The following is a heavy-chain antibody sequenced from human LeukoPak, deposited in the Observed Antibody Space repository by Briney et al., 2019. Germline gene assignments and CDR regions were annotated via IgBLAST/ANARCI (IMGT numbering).Heavy chain of an antibody. Sequence: GGSLRLSCSASGFTFTTYGMKWVRQAPGKGREWVSGIGGRGTRTYYADSVKGRFTISRDNSKNTLYLQMNSLRDEDTAVYYCAKDSHWILFDDWGQGTLVTVSS. CDR1: GFTFTTYG. D-gene: IGHD2-2*03. J-gene: IGHJ4*02. CDR3: AKDSHWILFDD. CDR2: IGGRGTRT. V-gene: IGHV3-23*01.